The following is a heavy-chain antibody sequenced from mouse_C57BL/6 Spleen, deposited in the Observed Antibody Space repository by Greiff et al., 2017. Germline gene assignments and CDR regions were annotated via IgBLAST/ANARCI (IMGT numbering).Heavy chain of an antibody. CDR1: GYTFTSYW. V-gene: IGHV1-69*01. Sequence: QVQLQQPGAELVMPGASVKLSCKASGYTFTSYWLHWVKQRPGQGLEWIGEIDPSDSYTNYNQKFKGKSKLTVDKSSSTAYMQLSCLTSEDSAVYYCARCYYGNYWYFDVWGTGTTVTVSS. D-gene: IGHD1-1*01. J-gene: IGHJ1*03. CDR2: IDPSDSYT. CDR3: ARCYYGNYWYFDV.